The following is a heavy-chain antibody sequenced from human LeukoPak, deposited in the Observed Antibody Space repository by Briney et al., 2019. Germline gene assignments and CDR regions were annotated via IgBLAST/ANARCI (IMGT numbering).Heavy chain of an antibody. CDR2: IYHSGST. D-gene: IGHD3-22*01. J-gene: IGHJ6*02. Sequence: SETLSPTCAVSGGSISSGGYSWSWIRQPPGKGLEWIGYIYHSGSTYYNTSLKSRVTISVDRSKNQFSLKLSSVTAADTAVYYCARGGYYDSSGYYSPPDVWGQGTTVTVSS. CDR1: GGSISSGGYS. V-gene: IGHV4-30-2*01. CDR3: ARGGYYDSSGYYSPPDV.